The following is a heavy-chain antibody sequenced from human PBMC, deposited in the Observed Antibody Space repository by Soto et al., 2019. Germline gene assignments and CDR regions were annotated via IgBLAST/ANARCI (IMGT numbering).Heavy chain of an antibody. CDR2: IRDRAHSYST. D-gene: IGHD1-1*01. Sequence: LSLTCTVSGGSISSGDYYLSWIRQPPGKGLEWIGRIRDRAHSYSTTYAASVKGRLTFSRDDSKNSVYLQMNSLKTEDTAVYHCVRTIQPGTTTYFDCWGQGTLVTVSS. CDR1: GGSISSGDYY. J-gene: IGHJ4*02. CDR3: VRTIQPGTTTYFDC. V-gene: IGHV3-72*01.